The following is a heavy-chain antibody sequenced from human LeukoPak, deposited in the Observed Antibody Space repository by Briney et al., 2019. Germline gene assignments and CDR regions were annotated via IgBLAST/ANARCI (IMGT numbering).Heavy chain of an antibody. CDR1: GFTFSNFD. CDR3: ARGGGSDV. Sequence: LGGSLRLSCAASGFTFSNFDMHWVRQAPGKGLEWVASINHNGNVNYYVDSVKGRFTISRDNAKNSLYLQMSNLRAEDTAVYFCARGGGSDVWGQGATVTVSS. V-gene: IGHV3-7*03. CDR2: INHNGNVN. J-gene: IGHJ6*02. D-gene: IGHD2-15*01.